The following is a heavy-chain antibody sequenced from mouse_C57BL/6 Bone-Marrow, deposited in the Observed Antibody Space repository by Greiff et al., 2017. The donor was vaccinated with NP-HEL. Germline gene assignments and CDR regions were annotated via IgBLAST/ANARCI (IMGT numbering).Heavy chain of an antibody. CDR2: IWGVGST. V-gene: IGHV2-6*01. Sequence: VKLMESGPGLVAPSQSLSITCTVSGFSLTSYGVDWVRQSPGKGLEWLGVIWGVGSTNYNSALKSRLSISKDNSKSQVFLKMNSLQTDDTAMYYCASGYYDAMDYWGQGTSVTVSS. CDR1: GFSLTSYG. J-gene: IGHJ4*01. CDR3: ASGYYDAMDY.